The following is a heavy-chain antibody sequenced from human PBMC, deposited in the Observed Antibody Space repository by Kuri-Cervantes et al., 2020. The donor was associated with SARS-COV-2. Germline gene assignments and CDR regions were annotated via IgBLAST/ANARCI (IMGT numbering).Heavy chain of an antibody. J-gene: IGHJ4*02. Sequence: WVRQAPGKGLEWIGSIYYSGSTYYNPSLKSRVTISVDTSKNQFSLKLSSVTAADTAVYYCARRRGSSLSRWDYWGQGTLVTVSS. V-gene: IGHV4-39*01. D-gene: IGHD6-13*01. CDR2: IYYSGST. CDR3: ARRRGSSLSRWDY.